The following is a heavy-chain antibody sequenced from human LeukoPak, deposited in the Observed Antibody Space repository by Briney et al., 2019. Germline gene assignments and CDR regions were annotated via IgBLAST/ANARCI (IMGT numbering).Heavy chain of an antibody. Sequence: GGSLRLSCAASGFTFSSHWMSWVRQAPGKGLEWVADIKKDGSEKYYVDAVKGRFTISRDNAKTSLYLQMNSLRAEDTAVYYCARDLSGIAGYTYGRGIDYWGQGTLVTVSS. CDR3: ARDLSGIAGYTYGRGIDY. J-gene: IGHJ4*02. CDR2: IKKDGSEK. D-gene: IGHD5-18*01. V-gene: IGHV3-7*01. CDR1: GFTFSSHW.